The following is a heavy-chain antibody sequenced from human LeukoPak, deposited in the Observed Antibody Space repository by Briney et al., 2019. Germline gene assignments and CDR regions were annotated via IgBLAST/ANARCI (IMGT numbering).Heavy chain of an antibody. CDR1: GFTFSSYA. CDR2: ISGSGGST. V-gene: IGHV3-23*01. J-gene: IGHJ5*02. D-gene: IGHD3-3*01. CDR3: AKLVPSDDFWSGYLGWFDP. Sequence: GGSLRLSCAASGFTFSSYAMSWVRQAPGKGLEWVSAISGSGGSTYYADSVKGRFTISRDNPKNTLYLQMNSLRAEDTAVYYCAKLVPSDDFWSGYLGWFDPWGQGTLVTVSS.